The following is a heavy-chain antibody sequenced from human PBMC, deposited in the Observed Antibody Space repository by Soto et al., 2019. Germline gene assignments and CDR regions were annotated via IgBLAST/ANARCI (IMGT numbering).Heavy chain of an antibody. Sequence: QVQLQESGPGLVKPSQTLSLTCTVSGGSISSGGYYWSWIRQHPGKGLEWIGYIYYSGSTYYNPFLKGRVTISVDTSKNQFSLKMSSVTAAATSVYYCARDCSGGRCPGLDYWGQEPLVTVSS. V-gene: IGHV4-31*03. J-gene: IGHJ4*02. CDR1: GGSISSGGYY. CDR2: IYYSGST. D-gene: IGHD2-15*01. CDR3: ARDCSGGRCPGLDY.